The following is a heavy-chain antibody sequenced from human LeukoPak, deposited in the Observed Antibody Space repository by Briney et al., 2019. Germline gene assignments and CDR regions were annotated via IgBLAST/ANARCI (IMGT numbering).Heavy chain of an antibody. CDR1: GGSISSSSYY. Sequence: SETLSLTCTVSGGSISSSSYYWGWIRQPPGKGLEWIESIYYSGSTYYNPSLKSRVTISVDRSKNQLSLKLSSVTAADTAVYYCARSYYYGSGSYYGSWFDPWGQGTLVTVSS. D-gene: IGHD3-10*01. V-gene: IGHV4-39*07. CDR2: IYYSGST. CDR3: ARSYYYGSGSYYGSWFDP. J-gene: IGHJ5*02.